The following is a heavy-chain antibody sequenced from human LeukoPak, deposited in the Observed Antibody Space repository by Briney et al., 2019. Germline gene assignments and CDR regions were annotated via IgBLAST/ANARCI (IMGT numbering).Heavy chain of an antibody. J-gene: IGHJ4*02. V-gene: IGHV4-34*01. CDR2: INHSGST. CDR3: ARTYYYGPFGY. D-gene: IGHD3-10*01. Sequence: SETLSLTCAVYGGSFSGYYWSWIRQPPGKGLEWIGEINHSGSTNYNPSLKSRVTISVDTSKNQFSLKLSSVTAADTAVYYCARTYYYGPFGYWGQGTLVTVSS. CDR1: GGSFSGYY.